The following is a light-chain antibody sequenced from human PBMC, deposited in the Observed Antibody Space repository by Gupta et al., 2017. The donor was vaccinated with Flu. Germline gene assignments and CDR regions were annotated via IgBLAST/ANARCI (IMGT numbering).Light chain of an antibody. CDR2: CAS. CDR1: HSVLYSSNNKNY. Sequence: DVGMLQSLDSLAVSLGARDTINCKSSHSVLYSSNNKNYLAGYQKKPGQTPNMNMYCASTRESGVPDRFSGSGSGTDFTLTISSLQAEDVAVYYCQQYYSTPITFGQGTRLEIK. V-gene: IGKV4-1*01. J-gene: IGKJ5*01. CDR3: QQYYSTPIT.